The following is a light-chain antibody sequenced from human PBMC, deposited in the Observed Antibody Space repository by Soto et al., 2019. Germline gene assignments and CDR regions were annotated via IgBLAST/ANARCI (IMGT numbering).Light chain of an antibody. J-gene: IGKJ1*01. CDR3: QQYGSSPLT. Sequence: EIVMTQSPATLSVSPGERATLSCSASQSVRSDLVWYQQKPGQAPRLLIYGASTRATGISGRISGSGSGTDFTLTISRLEPEDFAVYYCQQYGSSPLTFGQGTKVDIK. CDR1: QSVRSD. V-gene: IGKV3-20*01. CDR2: GAS.